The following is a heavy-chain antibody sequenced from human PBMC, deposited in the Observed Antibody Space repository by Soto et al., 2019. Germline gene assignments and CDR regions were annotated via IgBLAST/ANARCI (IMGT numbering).Heavy chain of an antibody. CDR1: GGSISSSSYY. Sequence: QLQLQESGPGLVKPSETLSLTCTVSGGSISSSSYYWGWIRQPPGKGLEWIGSIYYSGSTYYNPSLKSRVTISVDTSKNQFSLKLSSVTAADTAVYYCARLRIAVEGEYFQHWGQGTLVTVSS. D-gene: IGHD6-19*01. CDR2: IYYSGST. J-gene: IGHJ1*01. V-gene: IGHV4-39*01. CDR3: ARLRIAVEGEYFQH.